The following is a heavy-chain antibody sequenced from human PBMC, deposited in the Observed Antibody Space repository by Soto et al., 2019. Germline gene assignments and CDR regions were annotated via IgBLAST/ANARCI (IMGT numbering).Heavy chain of an antibody. CDR3: ARVFFPHSSRSYYIVF. CDR1: GFTFSSYS. D-gene: IGHD6-19*01. J-gene: IGHJ4*02. CDR2: ISSSSGYI. Sequence: PGGSLRLSCAASGFTFSSYSMNWVRQAPGKGLEWVSSISSSSGYIYYADSVKGRFTISRDNAKNSLYLQMNSLRAEDTAVYYCARVFFPHSSRSYYIVFWGPGIRVTL. V-gene: IGHV3-21*01.